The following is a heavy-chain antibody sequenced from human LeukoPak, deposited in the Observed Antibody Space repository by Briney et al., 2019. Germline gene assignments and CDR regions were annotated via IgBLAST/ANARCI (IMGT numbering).Heavy chain of an antibody. D-gene: IGHD1-26*01. CDR3: VKGSREARPHYFDY. V-gene: IGHV3-23*01. CDR2: ISGSGDST. Sequence: GGSLRLSCAASGFTFSTYVMSWVRQAPGKGLEWVSAISGSGDSTYYADSVKGRFTISRDNSKNTLYLQMNSLRAEDTVVYYYVKGSREARPHYFDYWGQGTLVTVSS. CDR1: GFTFSTYV. J-gene: IGHJ4*02.